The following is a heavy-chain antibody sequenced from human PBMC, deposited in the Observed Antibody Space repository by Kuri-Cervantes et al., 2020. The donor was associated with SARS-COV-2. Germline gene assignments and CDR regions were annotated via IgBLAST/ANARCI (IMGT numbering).Heavy chain of an antibody. V-gene: IGHV3-13*01. CDR2: IGTAGDT. J-gene: IGHJ4*02. D-gene: IGHD6-19*01. CDR1: GFTFSSYD. CDR3: ARGGSSGWSFDY. Sequence: GESLKISCAASGFTFSSYDMHWVRQATGKGLEWVSAIGTAGDTYYPGSVKGRFTISRENAKNSLYLQMNSLRAGDTAVYYCARGGSSGWSFDYWGQGTLVTVSS.